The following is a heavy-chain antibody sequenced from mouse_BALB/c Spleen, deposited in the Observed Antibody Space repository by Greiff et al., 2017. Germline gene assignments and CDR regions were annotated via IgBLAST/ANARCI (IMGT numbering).Heavy chain of an antibody. CDR2: INPSSGYT. D-gene: IGHD2-2*01. CDR3: ARRSPYGYGAFAY. V-gene: IGHV1-4*02. Sequence: VQLQQSAAELARPGASVKMSCKASGYTFTSYTMHWVKQRPGQGLEWIGYINPSSGYTEYNQKFKDKTTLTADKSSSTAYMQLSSLTSEDSAVYYCARRSPYGYGAFAYWGQGTLVTVSA. CDR1: GYTFTSYT. J-gene: IGHJ3*01.